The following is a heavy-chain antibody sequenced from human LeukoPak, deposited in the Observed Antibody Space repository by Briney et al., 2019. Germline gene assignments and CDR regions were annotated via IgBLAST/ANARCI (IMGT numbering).Heavy chain of an antibody. J-gene: IGHJ1*01. CDR2: IYYSGST. D-gene: IGHD3-22*01. Sequence: SKTLSLTCTVSGGSISSYYWSWIRQPPGKGLEWIGYIYYSGSTNYNPSLKSRVTISVDTSKNQFSLKLSSVTAADTAVYYCARGLYYDSSGYSWFFEHWGQGTLVTVSS. CDR3: ARGLYYDSSGYSWFFEH. CDR1: GGSISSYY. V-gene: IGHV4-59*01.